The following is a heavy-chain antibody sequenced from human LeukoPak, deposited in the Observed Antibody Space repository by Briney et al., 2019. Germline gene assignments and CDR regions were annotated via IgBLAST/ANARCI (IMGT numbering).Heavy chain of an antibody. D-gene: IGHD2-21*02. Sequence: SVNDTFLCTRCTLINYPLNALGQAPGQGLECMGRIIPILGIANYAQKFQGRVTITADKSTRTVYMELSNLRYEDTARCYCGRYDCKGAERAGVAVYSVMDVWGQGTTVTVSS. CDR2: IIPILGIA. V-gene: IGHV1-69*02. CDR1: RCTLINYP. CDR3: GRYDCKGAERAGVAVYSVMDV. J-gene: IGHJ6*02.